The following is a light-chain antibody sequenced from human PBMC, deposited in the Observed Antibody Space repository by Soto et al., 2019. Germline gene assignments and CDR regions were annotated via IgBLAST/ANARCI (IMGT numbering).Light chain of an antibody. CDR3: QQRSNWPWLT. CDR2: DVF. Sequence: EIVLTQSPATLSLSPGERATLSCRASQSVNNYLAWYQQKPGQAPRLLIYDVFNRATGIPARFSSSESGTDFTLTISSLEPEDFAVYYCQQRSNWPWLTFGGGTRVEIK. V-gene: IGKV3-11*01. CDR1: QSVNNY. J-gene: IGKJ4*01.